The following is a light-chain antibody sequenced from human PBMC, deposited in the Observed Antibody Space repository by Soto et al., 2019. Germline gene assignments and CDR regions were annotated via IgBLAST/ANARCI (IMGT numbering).Light chain of an antibody. CDR3: QQANSFPLT. V-gene: IGKV1-12*01. CDR1: QGISSW. J-gene: IGKJ4*01. CDR2: AAS. Sequence: DIQMTPSPSSVSASVGDRVTITCRASQGISSWLVWYQQKPGKAPKLLIYAASSLQSGVPSRFSGSGSGTDFTLTISSLQPEDFATYYCQQANSFPLTFGGGTKVEIE.